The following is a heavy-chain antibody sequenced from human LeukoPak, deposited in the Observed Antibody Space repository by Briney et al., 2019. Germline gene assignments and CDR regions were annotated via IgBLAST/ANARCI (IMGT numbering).Heavy chain of an antibody. CDR3: ARELQYSADY. V-gene: IGHV3-7*01. CDR1: GLTFSNYW. D-gene: IGHD2-2*02. J-gene: IGHJ4*02. Sequence: GGSLRLSCAASGLTFSNYWMSWVRQAPGKGLEWVANIKQDGSEKYYVDSVKGRFTISRDNAKNSLYLQMNSLRVEDTAVYYRARELQYSADYWGQGTLVTVSS. CDR2: IKQDGSEK.